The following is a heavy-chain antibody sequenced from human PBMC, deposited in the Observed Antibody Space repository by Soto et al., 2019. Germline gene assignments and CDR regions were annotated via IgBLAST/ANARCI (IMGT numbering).Heavy chain of an antibody. Sequence: ASVKVSCKASGYTFTSYGISWVRQAPGQGLEWMGWISAYNGNTNYAQKLQGRVTMTTDTSTSTAYMELRSLRSDDTAMYYCARDRVRGYYGSGSYYYYYGMDVWGQGTTVTVSS. J-gene: IGHJ6*02. CDR3: ARDRVRGYYGSGSYYYYYGMDV. CDR2: ISAYNGNT. V-gene: IGHV1-18*01. D-gene: IGHD3-10*01. CDR1: GYTFTSYG.